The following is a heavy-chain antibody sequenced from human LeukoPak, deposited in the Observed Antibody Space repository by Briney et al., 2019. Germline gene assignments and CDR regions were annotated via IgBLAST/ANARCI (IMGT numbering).Heavy chain of an antibody. CDR2: ISSSSSYI. Sequence: GSLRLSCAASGFTFSSYSMNWVRQAPGKGLEWVSSISSSSSYIYYADSVKGRFTISRVNAKNSLYLQMNSLGAEDTAVYYCARSAVDCSSTSCYRRAPFDYWGQGTLVTVSS. J-gene: IGHJ4*02. V-gene: IGHV3-21*01. CDR1: GFTFSSYS. D-gene: IGHD2-2*01. CDR3: ARSAVDCSSTSCYRRAPFDY.